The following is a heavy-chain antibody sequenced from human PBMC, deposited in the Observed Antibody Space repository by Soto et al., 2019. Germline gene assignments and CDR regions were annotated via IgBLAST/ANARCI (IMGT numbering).Heavy chain of an antibody. CDR1: GFTFSNAW. CDR2: IKSKTDGGTT. D-gene: IGHD1-26*01. CDR3: TTPSGSYDKYYFDY. Sequence: GGSLRLSCAASGFTFSNAWMNWVRQAPGKGLEWVGRIKSKTDGGTTDYAAPVKGRFTISRDDSKNTLYLQMNSLKTEDTAVYYCTTPSGSYDKYYFDYWGQGTLVTVSS. J-gene: IGHJ4*02. V-gene: IGHV3-15*07.